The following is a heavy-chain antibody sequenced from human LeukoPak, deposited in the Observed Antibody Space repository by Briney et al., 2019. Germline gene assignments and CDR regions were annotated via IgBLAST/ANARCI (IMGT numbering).Heavy chain of an antibody. CDR3: ARDRRYSSSSTRFDP. V-gene: IGHV1-18*01. CDR1: GYTFTSYG. J-gene: IGHJ5*02. CDR2: ISAYNGNT. D-gene: IGHD6-6*01. Sequence: ASVKVSCKASGYTFTSYGISWVRQAPGQGLEWMGWISAYNGNTNYAQKLQGRVTMTTDTPTSTAYMELRSLRSDDTAVYYCARDRRYSSSSTRFDPWGQGTLVTVSS.